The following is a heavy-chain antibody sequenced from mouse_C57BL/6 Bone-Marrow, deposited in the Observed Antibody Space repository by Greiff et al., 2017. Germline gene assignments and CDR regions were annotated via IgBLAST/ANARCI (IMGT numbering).Heavy chain of an antibody. D-gene: IGHD1-1*01. J-gene: IGHJ3*01. Sequence: QVQLKQPGTELVKPGASVKLSCKASGYTFTSYWMHWVKQRPGQGLEWIGNINPSNGGTNYNEKFKSKATLTVDKSSSTAYMQLSSLTSEDSAVYYCARERDYYGSSYVEFAYWGQGTLVTVSA. CDR3: ARERDYYGSSYVEFAY. CDR1: GYTFTSYW. CDR2: INPSNGGT. V-gene: IGHV1-53*01.